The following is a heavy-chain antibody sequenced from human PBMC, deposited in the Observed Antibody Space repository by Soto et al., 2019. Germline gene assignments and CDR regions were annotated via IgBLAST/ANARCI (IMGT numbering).Heavy chain of an antibody. J-gene: IGHJ6*02. Sequence: QVQLVESGGGVVQPGRSLRLSCAASGFTFSSYGMHWVRQAPGKGLEWVAVIWYDGSNKYYADSVKGRFTISRDNSKNTLYVQMNSLRAEDTAVYYCARDRAPYSGGRWCMDVWGRGTTVTVSS. D-gene: IGHD6-19*01. CDR1: GFTFSSYG. V-gene: IGHV3-33*01. CDR3: ARDRAPYSGGRWCMDV. CDR2: IWYDGSNK.